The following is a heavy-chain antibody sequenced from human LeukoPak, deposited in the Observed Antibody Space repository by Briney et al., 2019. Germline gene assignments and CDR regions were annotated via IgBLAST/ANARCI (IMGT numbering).Heavy chain of an antibody. CDR2: FNHSGST. J-gene: IGHJ6*03. Sequence: GSLRLSCAASGFTFSNAWVNWVRQPPGKGVEWIGEFNHSGSTNYNPSLKSRVTISVDTSKNQFSLKLTSVTAADTAVYYCARVRLPPYYYYYYYMDVWGKGTTVTVSS. CDR1: GFTFSNAW. V-gene: IGHV4-34*01. CDR3: ARVRLPPYYYYYYYMDV. D-gene: IGHD5-18*01.